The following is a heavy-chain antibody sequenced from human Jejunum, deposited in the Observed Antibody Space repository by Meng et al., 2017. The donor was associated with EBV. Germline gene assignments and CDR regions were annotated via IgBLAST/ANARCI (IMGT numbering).Heavy chain of an antibody. V-gene: IGHV3-15*01. CDR1: GFTFSNAW. D-gene: IGHD2-21*01. CDR2: IKSKSDGGTT. Sequence: EVQLVESXXGLVKXGVSLGVSXSASGFTFSNAWMNWVRQAPGKGLEWVGRIKSKSDGGTTDYAAPVKGRFTISRDDSKESMFLELNSLRTEDTALYYCTTELSEVPIKFKWGQGTLGTVSS. CDR3: TTELSEVPIKFK. J-gene: IGHJ4*02.